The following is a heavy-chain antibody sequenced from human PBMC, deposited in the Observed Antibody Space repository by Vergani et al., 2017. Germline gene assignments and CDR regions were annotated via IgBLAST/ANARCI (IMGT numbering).Heavy chain of an antibody. CDR1: GGSISSSNW. CDR2: IYYSGST. V-gene: IGHV4-4*02. Sequence: QVQLQESGPGLVKPSGTLSLTCAVSGGSISSSNWWSWVRQPPGKGLEWIGSIYYSGSTYYNPSLKSRVTISVDTSKNQFSLKPSSVTAADTAVYYCARRTAAAGSSFGENWFDPWGQGTLVTVSS. CDR3: ARRTAAAGSSFGENWFDP. D-gene: IGHD6-13*01. J-gene: IGHJ5*02.